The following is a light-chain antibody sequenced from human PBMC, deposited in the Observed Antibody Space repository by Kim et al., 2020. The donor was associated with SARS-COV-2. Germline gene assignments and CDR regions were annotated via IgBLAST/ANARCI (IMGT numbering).Light chain of an antibody. J-gene: IGKJ1*01. Sequence: PRERATLSCRASQSVSSNYLAWYQQKPGQAPRLLIYGASSRATGIPDRFSGSGSGTDFTLTISRLEPEDFAVYYCQQYGSSPRTFGQGTKVDIK. CDR2: GAS. CDR3: QQYGSSPRT. CDR1: QSVSSNY. V-gene: IGKV3-20*01.